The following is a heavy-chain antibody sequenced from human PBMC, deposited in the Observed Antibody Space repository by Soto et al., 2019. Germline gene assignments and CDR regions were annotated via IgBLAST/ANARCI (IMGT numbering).Heavy chain of an antibody. Sequence: GESLRISCKGSGYSFTTFWIAWVRRMPGKGLEWVGSIDPGIINPGDSDIKYSPSFEGRVTISADRSINTAYLQWNSLKASDTAIYYCARHEQFYYQYYGMDVWGQGTTVTVSS. V-gene: IGHV5-51*01. CDR1: GYSFTTFW. CDR2: INPGDSDI. CDR3: ARHEQFYYQYYGMDV. J-gene: IGHJ6*02.